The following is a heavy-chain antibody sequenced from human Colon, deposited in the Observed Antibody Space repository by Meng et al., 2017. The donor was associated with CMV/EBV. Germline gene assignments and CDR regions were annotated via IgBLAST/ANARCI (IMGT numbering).Heavy chain of an antibody. CDR1: GFTVSSNY. J-gene: IGHJ4*02. CDR2: IYSGGST. V-gene: IGHV3-66*01. Sequence: EVQLVESGXGVVQRGGSVRLSCAASGFTVSSNYMSWVRQAPGKGLEWVSVIYSGGSTYYADSVKGRFTISRDNSKNTLYLQMNSLRAEDTAVYYCARAYSSDGDFDYWGQGTLVTVSS. D-gene: IGHD3-10*01. CDR3: ARAYSSDGDFDY.